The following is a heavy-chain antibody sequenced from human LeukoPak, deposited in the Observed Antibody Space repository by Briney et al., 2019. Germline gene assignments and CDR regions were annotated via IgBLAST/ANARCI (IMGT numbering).Heavy chain of an antibody. J-gene: IGHJ4*02. CDR3: AAVIDY. V-gene: IGHV3-73*01. CDR2: IRSKANSYAT. D-gene: IGHD6-19*01. Sequence: GGSLKLSCAASGFTFSGSAMHWVRHASGKGREWVGRIRSKANSYATAYAASVKGRFTISRDDSNNTGYLQMNSLRAEDTAVYYCAAVIDYWGQGTLVTVSS. CDR1: GFTFSGSA.